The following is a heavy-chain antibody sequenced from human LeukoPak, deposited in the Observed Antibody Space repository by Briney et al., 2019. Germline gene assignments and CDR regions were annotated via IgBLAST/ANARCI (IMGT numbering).Heavy chain of an antibody. Sequence: GGSQRLSCAASGFTFSSYAMHWVRQAPGKGLEYVSAISSNGGSTYYGNSVKGRFTISRDNSKNTLYLQMGSLRAEDMAVYYCARGYDFWSGYWSHSDYWGQGTLVTVSS. CDR3: ARGYDFWSGYWSHSDY. CDR2: ISSNGGST. D-gene: IGHD3-3*01. J-gene: IGHJ4*02. CDR1: GFTFSSYA. V-gene: IGHV3-64*01.